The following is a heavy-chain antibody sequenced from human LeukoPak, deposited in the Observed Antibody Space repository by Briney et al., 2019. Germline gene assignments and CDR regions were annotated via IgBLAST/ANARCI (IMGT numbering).Heavy chain of an antibody. CDR2: ISYDGSNK. D-gene: IGHD1-26*01. CDR1: GFTFSSYA. CDR3: ASGSQRNYYNYGMDV. J-gene: IGHJ6*02. V-gene: IGHV3-30-3*01. Sequence: GGSLRLSCAASGFTFSSYAMHWVRQAPGKGLEWVAVISYDGSNKYYADSVKGRFTISRDNSKNTPYLQMNSLRAEDTAVYYCASGSQRNYYNYGMDVWGQGTTATVSS.